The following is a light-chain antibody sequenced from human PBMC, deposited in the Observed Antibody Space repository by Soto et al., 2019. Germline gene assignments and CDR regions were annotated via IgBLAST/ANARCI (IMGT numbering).Light chain of an antibody. CDR1: QSISSW. V-gene: IGKV1-5*01. CDR2: DAS. J-gene: IGKJ5*01. Sequence: DIQMTQSPCTLSASVGDRVTITCRASQSISSWLAWYQQKPGKAPKLLIYDASSLESGVPSRFSGSGSGTEFTLTISSLQPEDFATYYCQQLNSYLITFGQGTRLEIK. CDR3: QQLNSYLIT.